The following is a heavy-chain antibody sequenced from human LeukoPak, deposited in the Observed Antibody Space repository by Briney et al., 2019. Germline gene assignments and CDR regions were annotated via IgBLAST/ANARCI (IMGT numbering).Heavy chain of an antibody. J-gene: IGHJ2*01. Sequence: SGTLSLTCTVSGGSISNYYWTWIRQPPGKGLESIGYIYYSGSNNYNPSLKSRVTISIDTSKNQFSLKLSSVTAADTAVYYCARPGDTSGYYWYFDLWGRGTLVTVSS. V-gene: IGHV4-59*08. D-gene: IGHD3-22*01. CDR1: GGSISNYY. CDR2: IYYSGSN. CDR3: ARPGDTSGYYWYFDL.